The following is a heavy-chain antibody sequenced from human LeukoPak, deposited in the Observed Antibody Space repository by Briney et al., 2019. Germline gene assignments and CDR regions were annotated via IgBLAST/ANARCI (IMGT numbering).Heavy chain of an antibody. CDR1: GGSISSYY. D-gene: IGHD3-22*01. CDR2: IYSSEST. J-gene: IGHJ4*02. CDR3: ARNYDNSGYTAFGY. Sequence: SETLSLTCTVSGGSISSYYWSWIRQSPEKGLEWIGHIYSSESTNYNPSLKSRVTISIDTSKNQFSLKLSSVTAADTALYYCARNYDNSGYTAFGYWGRGTLVTVSS. V-gene: IGHV4-59*01.